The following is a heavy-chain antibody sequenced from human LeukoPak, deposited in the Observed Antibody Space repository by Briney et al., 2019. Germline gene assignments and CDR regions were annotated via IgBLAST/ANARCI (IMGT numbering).Heavy chain of an antibody. V-gene: IGHV1-69*04. CDR3: ASAYYDILTGTHYYGMDI. CDR2: IIPILGIV. D-gene: IGHD3-9*01. CDR1: GGTFSSYA. Sequence: SVKVSCKASGGTFSSYAISWVRQAPGQGLEWMGRIIPILGIVNYAQKFQGRVTITADKSTSTAYMELSSLRSEDTAVYYCASAYYDILTGTHYYGMDIWGQGTTVTVSS. J-gene: IGHJ6*02.